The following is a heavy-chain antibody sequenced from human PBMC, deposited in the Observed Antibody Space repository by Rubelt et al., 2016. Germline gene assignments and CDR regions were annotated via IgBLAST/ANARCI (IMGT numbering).Heavy chain of an antibody. D-gene: IGHD1-26*01. J-gene: IGHJ4*02. CDR2: IFSNDEE. CDR1: GFSLRNARMG. CDR3: ARMFVGPRSAFDY. Sequence: QVTLKESGPVLVKPTETLTLTCTVSGFSLRNARMGVSWIRQPPGKALEWLAHIFSNDEESYSTSLKSRLHISKDTAKSQVVLTMTNMDHVETAPYYCARMFVGPRSAFDYWGQGTLVSVSS. V-gene: IGHV2-26*01.